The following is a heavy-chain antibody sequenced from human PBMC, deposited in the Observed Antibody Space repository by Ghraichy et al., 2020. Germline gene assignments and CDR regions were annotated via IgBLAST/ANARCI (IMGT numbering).Heavy chain of an antibody. CDR2: ISGSGGTT. D-gene: IGHD6-13*01. V-gene: IGHV3-23*01. J-gene: IGHJ4*02. Sequence: GGSLRLSCAASGFTFSSYVMSWVRQAPGKGLEWVSAISGSGGTTYYADSVKGRFTISRDNSKNTLYLQMNSLRAEDTAVYYCAKAPGIAAAPDYWGQGTLVTVSS. CDR1: GFTFSSYV. CDR3: AKAPGIAAAPDY.